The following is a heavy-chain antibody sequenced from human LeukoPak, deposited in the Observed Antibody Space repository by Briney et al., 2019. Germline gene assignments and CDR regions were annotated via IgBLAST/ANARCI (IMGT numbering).Heavy chain of an antibody. CDR2: IYPGDSDT. J-gene: IGHJ3*02. Sequence: GESLKISCKGSGYSFTSYWIGWVRQMPGKGLEWMGIIYPGDSDTRYSPSFQGQVTISADKSISTAYLQWSSLKASDTAMYYCARQKSKDIVVVPAAMDGAFDIWGQGTMVTVSS. V-gene: IGHV5-51*01. CDR1: GYSFTSYW. CDR3: ARQKSKDIVVVPAAMDGAFDI. D-gene: IGHD2-2*01.